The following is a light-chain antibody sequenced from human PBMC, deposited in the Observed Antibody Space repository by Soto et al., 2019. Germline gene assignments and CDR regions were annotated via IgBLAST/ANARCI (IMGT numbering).Light chain of an antibody. CDR2: AAS. V-gene: IGKV1-27*01. J-gene: IGKJ4*01. Sequence: DIQMAQSPSSLSASVGDTITITCRASRNINTYLNWYQQKPGKVPKLLIYAASTLQSGVPSRFSGSGSGTDFTLTISSLQPVDVATYYCQRYDSAPLTFGGGTKVEIK. CDR3: QRYDSAPLT. CDR1: RNINTY.